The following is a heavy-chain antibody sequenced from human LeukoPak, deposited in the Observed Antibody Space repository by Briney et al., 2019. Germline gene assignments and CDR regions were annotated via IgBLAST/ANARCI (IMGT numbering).Heavy chain of an antibody. CDR3: AKRVCSSVSCPFDH. CDR2: ISSSGGTT. Sequence: GGSLRLSCAASGFTFNSDALYWVRQAPGKGLEWVSTISSSGGTTSYTDSVKGRFTISRDNSKNALYLQMNGLRAANTAIYYCAKRVCSSVSCPFDHWGQGTLVTVSS. V-gene: IGHV3-23*01. D-gene: IGHD2-2*01. CDR1: GFTFNSDA. J-gene: IGHJ4*02.